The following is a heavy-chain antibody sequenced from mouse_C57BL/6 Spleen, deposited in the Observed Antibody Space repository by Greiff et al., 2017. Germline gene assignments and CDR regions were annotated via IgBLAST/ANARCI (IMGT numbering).Heavy chain of an antibody. J-gene: IGHJ2*01. V-gene: IGHV1-50*01. CDR3: ARSKDYFDY. CDR2: IDPSDSYT. CDR1: GYTFTSYW. Sequence: QVQLQQPGAELVKPGASVKLSCKASGYTFTSYWMQWVKQRPGQGLEWIGEIDPSDSYTNYNQKFKGKATLTVDTSSSTAYMQLSSLTSEDSAVYYCARSKDYFDYWGQGTPLTVSA.